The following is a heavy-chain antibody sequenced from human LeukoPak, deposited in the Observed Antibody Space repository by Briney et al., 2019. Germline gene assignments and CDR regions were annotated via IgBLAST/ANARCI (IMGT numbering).Heavy chain of an antibody. CDR3: ARDGAGWD. J-gene: IGHJ4*02. CDR1: GFTFSSYA. Sequence: GGSLRLSCAASGFTFSSYAMHWVRQAPGKGLEWVAVISYDGSNKYYADSVKGRFTISRDNSKNTPYLQMNSLRAEDTAVYYCARDGAGWDWGQGTLVTVSS. D-gene: IGHD1-26*01. V-gene: IGHV3-30-3*01. CDR2: ISYDGSNK.